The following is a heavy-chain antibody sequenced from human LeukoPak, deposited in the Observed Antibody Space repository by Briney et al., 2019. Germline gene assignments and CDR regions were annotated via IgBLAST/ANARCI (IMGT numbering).Heavy chain of an antibody. D-gene: IGHD1-26*01. CDR1: SYTFTSYG. V-gene: IGHV1-18*01. J-gene: IGHJ4*02. CDR2: ISAYNSNT. CDR3: AREVGRGFDY. Sequence: ASVKVSCKASSYTFTSYGISWVRQAPGQGLEWMGWISAYNSNTHYAQKLQGRVTMTTDTSTSTAYMEVRSLRSDDTAVYYCAREVGRGFDYWGQGTLVTVSS.